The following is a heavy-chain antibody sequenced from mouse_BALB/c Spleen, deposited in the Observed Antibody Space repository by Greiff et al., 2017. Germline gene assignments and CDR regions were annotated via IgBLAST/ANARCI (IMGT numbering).Heavy chain of an antibody. CDR3: ARRGTRAYYFDY. J-gene: IGHJ2*01. CDR1: GYAFSSYW. Sequence: VQLQQSGAELVRPGSSVKISCKASGYAFSSYWMNWVKQRPGQGLEWIGQIYPGAGDTNYNGKFKGKATLTADKSSSTAYMQLSSLTSEDSAVYFCARRGTRAYYFDYWGQGTTLTVSS. CDR2: IYPGAGDT. V-gene: IGHV1-80*01. D-gene: IGHD3-3*01.